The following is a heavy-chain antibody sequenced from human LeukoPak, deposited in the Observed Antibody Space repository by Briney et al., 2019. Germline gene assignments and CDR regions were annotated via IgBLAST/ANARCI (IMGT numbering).Heavy chain of an antibody. CDR3: AREVLRYFDWLSKPLDY. V-gene: IGHV1-18*01. J-gene: IGHJ4*02. CDR1: GYTFTSYG. D-gene: IGHD3-9*01. Sequence: ASVKVSCKASGYTFTSYGISWVRQAPGQGLEWMGWISAYNGNTNYAQKLQGRVTMTTDTSTSTAYMELRSLRSDDTAVYYCAREVLRYFDWLSKPLDYWGQGTLVTVSS. CDR2: ISAYNGNT.